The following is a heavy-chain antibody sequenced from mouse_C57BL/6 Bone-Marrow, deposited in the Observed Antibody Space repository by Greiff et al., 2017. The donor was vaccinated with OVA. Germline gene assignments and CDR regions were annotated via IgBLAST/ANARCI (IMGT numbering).Heavy chain of an antibody. CDR1: GFTFSSYG. CDR3: ARREDGRQGYFDY. V-gene: IGHV5-6*01. D-gene: IGHD2-3*01. J-gene: IGHJ2*01. CDR2: ISSGGSYT. Sequence: EVHLVESGGDLVKPGGSLKLSCAASGFTFSSYGLSWVRQTPDKRLEWVATISSGGSYTYYPDSVKGRFTISRDNAKNTLYLQMSSLKSEDTAMYYCARREDGRQGYFDYWGKGTTLTVSS.